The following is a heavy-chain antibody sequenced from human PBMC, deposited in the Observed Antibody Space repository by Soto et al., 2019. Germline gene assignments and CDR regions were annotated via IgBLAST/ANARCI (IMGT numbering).Heavy chain of an antibody. CDR2: IIPILTTA. J-gene: IGHJ4*02. V-gene: IGHV1-69*01. CDR1: GDSFSSYA. Sequence: QVQVVQSGAEVKKPGSSVKVSCKVSGDSFSSYAISWVRQAPGKGLEWMGGIIPILTTANNAQKFQDRVTITADESTSTAYMEVSSLTSEDTAVYYCARKAGGGNYYILDFWGQGTLVTVSS. D-gene: IGHD2-15*01. CDR3: ARKAGGGNYYILDF.